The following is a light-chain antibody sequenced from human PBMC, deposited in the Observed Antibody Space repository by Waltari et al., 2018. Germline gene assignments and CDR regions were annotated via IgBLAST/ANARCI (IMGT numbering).Light chain of an antibody. Sequence: QSALTQPASVSGSPGQSITISCTGTSSDVGGYNRVSWYQQHPGKAPKLMIFDVNNRPSGFSDRFSGSKSGTAASLTISGLQTEDEADYYCSSFTSSNSLQGVFGGGTTVTVL. J-gene: IGLJ3*02. V-gene: IGLV2-14*03. CDR2: DVN. CDR1: SSDVGGYNR. CDR3: SSFTSSNSLQGV.